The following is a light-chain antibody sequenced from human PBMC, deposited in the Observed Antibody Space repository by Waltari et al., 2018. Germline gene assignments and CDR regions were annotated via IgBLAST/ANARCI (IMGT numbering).Light chain of an antibody. Sequence: QSALTQPASVSGSPGQSVTISCTGASRDIGRYDIVSWYQQHPGNAPKLIICDVSKRPSVVSVRFSGSKSGDTASLTISGLQFEDEADYYCCSYAGNYIWVFGGGTRLTVL. CDR2: DVS. CDR3: CSYAGNYIWV. J-gene: IGLJ3*02. V-gene: IGLV2-23*02. CDR1: SRDIGRYDI.